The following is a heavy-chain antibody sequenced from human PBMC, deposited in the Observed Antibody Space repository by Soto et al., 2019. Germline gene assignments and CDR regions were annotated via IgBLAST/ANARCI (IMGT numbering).Heavy chain of an antibody. D-gene: IGHD6-19*01. CDR1: GGSISTTTYC. V-gene: IGHV4-39*07. Sequence: PSETLSLTCTVSGGSISTTTYCWGWVRQPPGKGLEWIGNINYTGRTNYNPSLKSRVTISVDRSNNQFSLKLSSVTAADTAVYYCARDRGVGAVADYYYYGMDVWGQGTTVTVSS. CDR2: INYTGRT. J-gene: IGHJ6*02. CDR3: ARDRGVGAVADYYYYGMDV.